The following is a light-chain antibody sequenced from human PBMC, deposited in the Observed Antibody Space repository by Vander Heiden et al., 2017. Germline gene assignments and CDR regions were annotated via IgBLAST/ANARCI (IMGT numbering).Light chain of an antibody. V-gene: IGKV1-33*01. J-gene: IGKJ2*01. Sequence: DMQMTQSPSSLSASVGDRVTITCQASQDIANYVIWFQQKSGKAPKAVIYDASSLETGISSRFSGSKTGTEFTFIISGLQPEDFATYYCQQYYLPPYTFGQGTKLEIK. CDR3: QQYYLPPYT. CDR1: QDIANY. CDR2: DAS.